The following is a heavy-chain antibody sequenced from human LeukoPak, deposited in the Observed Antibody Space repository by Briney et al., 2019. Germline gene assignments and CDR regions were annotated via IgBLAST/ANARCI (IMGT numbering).Heavy chain of an antibody. CDR3: VRVGDSGYDYRGWIDP. CDR1: GDSMSSRSYY. CDR2: IYYRGST. J-gene: IGHJ5*02. V-gene: IGHV4-39*07. D-gene: IGHD5-12*01. Sequence: SETLSLTCTVSGDSMSSRSYYWGWIRQPPGKGLEWIGNIYYRGSTYYNPSLKSRVTISVDTSKNQFSLKLRSVTAADTAVYYCVRVGDSGYDYRGWIDPWGQGTLVTVSS.